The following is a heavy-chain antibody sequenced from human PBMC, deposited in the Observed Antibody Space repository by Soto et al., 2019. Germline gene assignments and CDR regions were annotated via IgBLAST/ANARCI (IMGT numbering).Heavy chain of an antibody. CDR1: GGTISGYY. V-gene: IGHV4-4*07. CDR3: ARGQRFSDWFDP. Sequence: SETLSLTCSVSGGTISGYYWTWIRQPAGKGLEWIGRIYSSGNTKYNPSLQSRVTMSLDTSNNQFSLRLTSVTAADTAVYYCARGQRFSDWFDPWGEGTLVTVSS. J-gene: IGHJ5*02. CDR2: IYSSGNT. D-gene: IGHD3-3*01.